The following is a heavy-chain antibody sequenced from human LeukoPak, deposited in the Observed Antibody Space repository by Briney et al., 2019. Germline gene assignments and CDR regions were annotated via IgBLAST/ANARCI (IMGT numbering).Heavy chain of an antibody. Sequence: ASVKVSCKASGYTFTGYYMHWVRQAPGQGLEWMGWINPNSGGTNYAQKFQGRVTMTRDTSISTAYMELSRLRSDDTAVYYCAGPMDAGSTGVFDYWGQGTLVTVSS. D-gene: IGHD1-7*01. CDR2: INPNSGGT. CDR3: AGPMDAGSTGVFDY. CDR1: GYTFTGYY. V-gene: IGHV1-2*02. J-gene: IGHJ4*02.